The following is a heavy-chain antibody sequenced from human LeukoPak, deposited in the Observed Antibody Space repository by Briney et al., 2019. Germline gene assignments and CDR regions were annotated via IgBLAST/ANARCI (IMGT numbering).Heavy chain of an antibody. CDR1: GFSFSGHW. D-gene: IGHD2-15*01. CDR3: ASRHCSGGGCYFAGADPFDY. J-gene: IGHJ4*02. V-gene: IGHV3-74*01. CDR2: ISPTGSTT. Sequence: PGGSLRLSCTASGFSFSGHWMHWARQLPGKGLVWVSRISPTGSTTSYADSVKGRFTISRDTSKNTLYLQMNSLRAEDTAVYFCASRHCSGGGCYFAGADPFDYWGQGTLVTVSS.